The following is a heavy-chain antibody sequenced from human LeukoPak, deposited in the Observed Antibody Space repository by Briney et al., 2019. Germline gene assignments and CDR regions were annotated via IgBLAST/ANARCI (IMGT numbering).Heavy chain of an antibody. CDR2: ISYDGSNK. J-gene: IGHJ4*02. Sequence: PGRSLRLSCAASGFTFSSYGMHWVRQAPAKGLEWVAIISYDGSNKYYAGSVKGRFTISRDNSKSTLYLQMNSLRAEDTAVYYCAKSTTVTQRGYFDYWGQGTLVTVSS. D-gene: IGHD4-17*01. V-gene: IGHV3-30*18. CDR3: AKSTTVTQRGYFDY. CDR1: GFTFSSYG.